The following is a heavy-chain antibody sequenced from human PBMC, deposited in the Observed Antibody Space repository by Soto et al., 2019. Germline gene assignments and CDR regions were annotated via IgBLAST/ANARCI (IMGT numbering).Heavy chain of an antibody. CDR2: IYWDDDK. V-gene: IGHV2-5*02. Sequence: QITLKESGPTLVKPTQTLTLTCTFSGFSLSTSGVGVGWIRQPPGKALEWLALIYWDDDKRYSPSLKSRLTITKDTSKNQVVLTMTNMDPVDTATYYCAHTCPYYYGSGTIDYWGQGTLVTVSS. CDR1: GFSLSTSGVG. J-gene: IGHJ4*02. D-gene: IGHD3-10*01. CDR3: AHTCPYYYGSGTIDY.